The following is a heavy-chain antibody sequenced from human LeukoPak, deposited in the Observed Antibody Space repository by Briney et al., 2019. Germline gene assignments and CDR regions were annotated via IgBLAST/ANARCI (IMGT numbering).Heavy chain of an antibody. Sequence: AGGSLRLSCAASGFTFSGYSMNWVRQAPGKGLEWVSSISSSSSYIYYADSVKGRFTISRDNAKNSLYLQMNSLRAEDTAVYYCARGLVVVPAAAYYYYYYGMDVWGQGTTVTVSS. CDR1: GFTFSGYS. J-gene: IGHJ6*02. D-gene: IGHD2-2*01. V-gene: IGHV3-21*01. CDR2: ISSSSSYI. CDR3: ARGLVVVPAAAYYYYYYGMDV.